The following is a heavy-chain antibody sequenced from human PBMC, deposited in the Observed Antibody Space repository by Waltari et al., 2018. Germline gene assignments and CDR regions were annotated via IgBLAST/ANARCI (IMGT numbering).Heavy chain of an antibody. CDR3: ARAYGPALGGAFDI. CDR1: GYTFTTSH. CDR2: MNPNSGDT. Sequence: QVQLVQSGAEVKRPGASVKVSCRASGYTFTTSHINWVRQATGQGLEWMGWMNPNSGDTGYAQKFQGRVTMTRSTSISTAYMELSSLKSEDTAVYYCARAYGPALGGAFDIWGQGTMVTVSS. D-gene: IGHD3-16*01. V-gene: IGHV1-8*01. J-gene: IGHJ3*02.